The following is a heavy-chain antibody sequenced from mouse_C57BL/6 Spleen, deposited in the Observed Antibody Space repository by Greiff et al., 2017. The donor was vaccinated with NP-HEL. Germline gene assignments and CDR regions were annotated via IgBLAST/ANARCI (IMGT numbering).Heavy chain of an antibody. CDR3: AREDD. CDR2: IDPSDSYT. CDR1: GYTFTSYW. V-gene: IGHV1-50*01. Sequence: QVQLQQPGAELVKPGASVKLSCKASGYTFTSYWMQWVKQRPGQGLEWIGEIDPSDSYTNYNQKFKGKATLTVDTSSSTAYMQLSSLTSEDSAVYYCAREDDWGQGTTLTVSS. J-gene: IGHJ2*01.